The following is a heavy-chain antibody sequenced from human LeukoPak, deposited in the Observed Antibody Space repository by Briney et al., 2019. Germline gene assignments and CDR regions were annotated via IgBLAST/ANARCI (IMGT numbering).Heavy chain of an antibody. J-gene: IGHJ5*02. Sequence: ASVKVSCKASGYTFTGYYMHWVRQAPGQGLEWMGWINPNSGSTNYAQKFQGRVTMTRDTSISTAYMELSRLRSDDTAVYYCARERYQLLFHNWFDPWGQGTLVTVSS. V-gene: IGHV1-2*02. CDR2: INPNSGST. D-gene: IGHD2-2*01. CDR1: GYTFTGYY. CDR3: ARERYQLLFHNWFDP.